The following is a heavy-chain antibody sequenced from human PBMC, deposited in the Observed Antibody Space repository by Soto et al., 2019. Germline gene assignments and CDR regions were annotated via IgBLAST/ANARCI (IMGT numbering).Heavy chain of an antibody. V-gene: IGHV3-33*01. CDR2: IWTDGSQI. CDR3: VRGSSCSSTTCYNLGWFAP. D-gene: IGHD2-2*01. Sequence: SGGSLRLSCTTYGFTFSGFVMQWVRQAPGKGLEWVAVIWTDGSQIHYADSVKGRFTISRDNSKNTVYLQMNSLRAEDTAVYYCVRGSSCSSTTCYNLGWFAPWGHGTQVTVSS. CDR1: GFTFSGFV. J-gene: IGHJ5*02.